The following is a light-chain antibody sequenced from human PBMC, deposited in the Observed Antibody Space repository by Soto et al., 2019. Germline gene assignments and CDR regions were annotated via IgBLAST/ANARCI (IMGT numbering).Light chain of an antibody. CDR3: KQSPPPRPT. CDR2: GAS. CDR1: QSISGY. J-gene: IGKJ4*01. V-gene: IGKV1-39*01. Sequence: DIQMTQSPSSLSASVGDRVTITCRASQSISGYLNWYQHKAGKAPKVLISGASTLHTGVPSRFSGRGAGTDFPPTSSSLQPEDGATDYFKQSPPPRPTFGGGTRVE.